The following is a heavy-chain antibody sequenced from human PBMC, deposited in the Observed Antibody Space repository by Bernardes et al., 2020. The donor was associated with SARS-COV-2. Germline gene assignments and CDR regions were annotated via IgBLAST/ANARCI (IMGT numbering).Heavy chain of an antibody. CDR1: GYSFTKYW. CDR3: TRRASGDDYGY. D-gene: IGHD5-12*01. V-gene: IGHV5-51*01. CDR2: IYPGDSDI. J-gene: IGHJ4*02. Sequence: GESLKISCKGSGYSFTKYWIGWVRQMPGQGLEWMGMIYPGDSDIRYSPSFQGQVTISADKSITTAYLQWSSLKASDSAMYYCTRRASGDDYGYWGQGTLVTVSS.